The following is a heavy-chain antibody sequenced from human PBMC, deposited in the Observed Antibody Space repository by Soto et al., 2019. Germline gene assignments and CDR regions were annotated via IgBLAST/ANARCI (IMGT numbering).Heavy chain of an antibody. J-gene: IGHJ6*02. CDR3: ERDTNKFYYYGMDV. CDR1: GFTLSTYS. Sequence: GGSLRLSCIASGFTLSTYSMTWVRQAPGKGLEWLSYISKSSTTINYADSVKGRFTISRDNAKNSVYLEMSSLREEDSAVYYCERDTNKFYYYGMDVWGQGTTVTVSS. V-gene: IGHV3-48*02. CDR2: ISKSSTTI.